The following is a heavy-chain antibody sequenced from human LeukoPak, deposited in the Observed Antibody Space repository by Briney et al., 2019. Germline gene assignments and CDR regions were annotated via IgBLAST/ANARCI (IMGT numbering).Heavy chain of an antibody. J-gene: IGHJ4*02. CDR2: IYHSGST. CDR3: ARGGSSNWTPFDY. CDR1: GGSISSSNW. D-gene: IGHD6-13*01. Sequence: SGTLSLTSAVSGGSISSSNWWSWVRQPPGKGLEWIGEIYHSGSTNYNPSLKSRVTISVGKSRKHFSLRLNSVTAADTAVYYCARGGSSNWTPFDYWGQGTLVTFSS. V-gene: IGHV4-4*02.